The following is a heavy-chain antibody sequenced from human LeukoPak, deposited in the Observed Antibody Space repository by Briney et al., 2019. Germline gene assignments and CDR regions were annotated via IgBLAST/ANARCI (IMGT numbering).Heavy chain of an antibody. D-gene: IGHD4-17*01. V-gene: IGHV1-24*01. Sequence: ASVKVSCTVYGNTLTELSMHWLRQAPGKGLEWVGGVDPRDGDTFYAQKFQGGVTMTEDTSTDTAYMEVSGLRSEDTAIYYCATFIPRPNEYGDYLYYYYGMDVWGQGTTVTVSS. CDR3: ATFIPRPNEYGDYLYYYYGMDV. CDR1: GNTLTELS. CDR2: VDPRDGDT. J-gene: IGHJ6*02.